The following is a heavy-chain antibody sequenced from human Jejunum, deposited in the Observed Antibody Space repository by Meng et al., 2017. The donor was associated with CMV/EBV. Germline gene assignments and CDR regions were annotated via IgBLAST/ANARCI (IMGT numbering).Heavy chain of an antibody. CDR1: AFTFSTYG. J-gene: IGHJ4*02. V-gene: IGHV3-30*03. D-gene: IGHD3-22*01. CDR3: ARDNDGSSHYSQFDY. Sequence: SAFTFSTYGMHWVRQAPGKGLEWVAVILYDGSNTFYADSVKGRFTISRDNSKNMLYLQMHSLRPEDTAVYYCARDNDGSSHYSQFDYWGQGTLVTVSS. CDR2: ILYDGSNT.